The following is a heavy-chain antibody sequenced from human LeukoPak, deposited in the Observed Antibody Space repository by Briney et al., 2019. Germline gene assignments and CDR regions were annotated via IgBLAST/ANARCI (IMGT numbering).Heavy chain of an antibody. CDR3: AKDPPRRQGPPTKLLEGDAEYFQH. D-gene: IGHD5-24*01. V-gene: IGHV3-23*01. CDR2: ISGRGGST. CDR1: GFSFSSYA. Sequence: GGSLRLSCAASGFSFSSYAMSWVRQAPGKGLEWVSAISGRGGSTYYADSVKGRFTISRDNSKNTLYLQMNSLRAEDTAVYYCAKDPPRRQGPPTKLLEGDAEYFQHWGQGTLVTVSS. J-gene: IGHJ1*01.